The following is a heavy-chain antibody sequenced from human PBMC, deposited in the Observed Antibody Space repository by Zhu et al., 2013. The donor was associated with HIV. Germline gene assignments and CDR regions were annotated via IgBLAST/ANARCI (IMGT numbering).Heavy chain of an antibody. CDR3: ARDRGENIVLMVYATTRGVWFDP. CDR2: IIPIFGTA. CDR1: GGTFSSYA. D-gene: IGHD2-8*01. Sequence: QVQLVQSGAEVKKPGSSVKVSCKASGGTFSSYAISWVRQAPGQELEWMGGIIPIFGTANYAQKFQGRVTITADESTSTAYMELSSLRSEDTAVYYCARDRGENIVLMVYATTRGVWFDPWGRGTRGHRLL. V-gene: IGHV1-69*01. J-gene: IGHJ5*01.